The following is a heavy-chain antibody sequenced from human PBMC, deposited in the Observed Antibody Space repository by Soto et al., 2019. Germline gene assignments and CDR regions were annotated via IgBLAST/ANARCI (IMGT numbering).Heavy chain of an antibody. J-gene: IGHJ4*02. CDR2: IYYSGST. V-gene: IGHV4-30-4*02. CDR3: ARAPRGNYGYPSYFDY. D-gene: IGHD3-10*01. Sequence: SETLSLTCTVSGGSISSPNFYWSWIRQPPGKGLEWIGYIYYSGSTYYNPSLKSRVTISVDTSKNQFSLKLSSVTAADTAVYYCARAPRGNYGYPSYFDYWGQGTLVTVSS. CDR1: GGSISSPNFY.